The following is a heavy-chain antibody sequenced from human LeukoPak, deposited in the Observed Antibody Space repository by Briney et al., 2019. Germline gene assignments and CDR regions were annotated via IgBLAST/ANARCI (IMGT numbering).Heavy chain of an antibody. J-gene: IGHJ4*02. V-gene: IGHV3-11*06. CDR3: ARGLQLSYYFDY. Sequence: GGALRLSCAASGFTFSDYYMRWLRQAPGEGREGVSYISSSSSYTNYAESVKGRFTISRDNAKNSLSLQMSSLRAEDTAVYYCARGLQLSYYFDYWGQGTLVTVSS. CDR1: GFTFSDYY. CDR2: ISSSSSYT. D-gene: IGHD5-18*01.